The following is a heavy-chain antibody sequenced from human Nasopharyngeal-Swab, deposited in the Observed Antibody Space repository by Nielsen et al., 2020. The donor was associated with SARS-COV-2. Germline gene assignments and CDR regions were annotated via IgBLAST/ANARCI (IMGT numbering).Heavy chain of an antibody. Sequence: GESLKISCAASGFTFSDSYMTWVRQAPGKGLESVSYISGNSDVTNYADSVRGRFTISRDNAKNSLYLQMDSPRAEDTAVYYCSRDPRPLDFWGQGTLVTVSS. CDR3: SRDPRPLDF. J-gene: IGHJ4*02. V-gene: IGHV3-11*06. CDR1: GFTFSDSY. CDR2: ISGNSDVT.